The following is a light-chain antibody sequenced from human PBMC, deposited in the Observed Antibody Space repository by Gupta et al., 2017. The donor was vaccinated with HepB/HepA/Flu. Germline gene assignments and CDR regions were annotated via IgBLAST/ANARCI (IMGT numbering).Light chain of an antibody. CDR2: EVS. Sequence: YALTQPASVSGSPGQSVTISCAGNNSDVGNYNFVSWYQHHPGKAPIVIIYEVSKWPAGVSNRSSGSKSSNTASLTISGLQTEDEGDYYCFSDAGGITFAFGTGTKVTVL. CDR1: NSDVGNYNF. V-gene: IGLV2-23*02. CDR3: FSDAGGITFA. J-gene: IGLJ1*01.